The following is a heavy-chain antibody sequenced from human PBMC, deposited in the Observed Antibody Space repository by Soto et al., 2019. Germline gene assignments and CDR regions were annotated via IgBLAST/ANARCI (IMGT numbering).Heavy chain of an antibody. J-gene: IGHJ5*02. Sequence: PGGSLRLSCEGSGFTFRHYAMTWLRQGPGKGLEWVSTISRSGDKAYYADSVKGRFAISRDNSKNTTYLQMINLRAEDTAVYYCAKDPLGHGVDSCYSYWFDPWGQGTLVTVCS. V-gene: IGHV3-23*01. D-gene: IGHD2-15*01. CDR3: AKDPLGHGVDSCYSYWFDP. CDR2: ISRSGDKA. CDR1: GFTFRHYA.